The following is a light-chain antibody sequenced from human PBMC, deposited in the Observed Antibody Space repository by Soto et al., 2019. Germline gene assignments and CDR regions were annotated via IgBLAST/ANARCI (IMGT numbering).Light chain of an antibody. CDR3: MQNIDLPPT. V-gene: IGKV2D-29*01. CDR2: EVS. J-gene: IGKJ2*01. Sequence: DLVMTQIPLSLSVTPGRAASISCKSSQTARHSDGRTYLYWYRQKPGQPPHLLIYEVSNRFSGVTERFSGSGSGTDFTLNISRVEADDVGVYYCMQNIDLPPTFGQGTKLEIK. CDR1: QTARHSDGRTY.